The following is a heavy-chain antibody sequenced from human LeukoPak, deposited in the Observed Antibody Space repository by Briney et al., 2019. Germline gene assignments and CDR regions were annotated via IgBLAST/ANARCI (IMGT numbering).Heavy chain of an antibody. CDR2: INTNTGNP. D-gene: IGHD6-19*01. J-gene: IGHJ4*02. CDR1: GYTFTSYA. Sequence: ASVKVSCKASGYTFTSYAMNWVRQAPGQGLEWMGWINTNTGNPTYAQGFTGRFVFSSDTSVSTAYLQISSLKAEDTAVYYCASKIAVAGTIEDYWGQGTLVTVSS. CDR3: ASKIAVAGTIEDY. V-gene: IGHV7-4-1*02.